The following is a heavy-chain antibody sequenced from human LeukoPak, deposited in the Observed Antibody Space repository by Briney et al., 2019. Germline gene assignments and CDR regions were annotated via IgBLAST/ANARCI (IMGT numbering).Heavy chain of an antibody. J-gene: IGHJ4*02. V-gene: IGHV4-39*01. CDR3: ARHAMVAAPIDY. CDR2: MYHSGNT. CDR1: GGSISSSGYY. Sequence: SETLSLTCIVSGGSISSSGYYWGWIRQPPGKGLEWIGSMYHSGNTYYNPSLKSRVIISVDTSKNQFSLKLSSVPAADTAVYYCARHAMVAAPIDYWGQGTLVTVSS. D-gene: IGHD2-15*01.